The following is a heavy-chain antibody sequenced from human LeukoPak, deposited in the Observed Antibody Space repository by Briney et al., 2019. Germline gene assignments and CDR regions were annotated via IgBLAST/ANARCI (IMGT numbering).Heavy chain of an antibody. D-gene: IGHD4-17*01. J-gene: IGHJ4*02. CDR2: INAGNGNT. CDR3: AREVTTVTFFDY. Sequence: ASVKVSCKASGYTFTSYAMHWVRQAPGQRLEWMGWINAGNGNTKYSQKFQGRVTITRDTSASTAYMELSSPRSEDTAVYYCAREVTTVTFFDYWGQGTLVTVSS. CDR1: GYTFTSYA. V-gene: IGHV1-3*01.